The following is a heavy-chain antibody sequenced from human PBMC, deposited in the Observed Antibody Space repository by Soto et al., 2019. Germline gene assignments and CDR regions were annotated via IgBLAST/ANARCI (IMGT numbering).Heavy chain of an antibody. CDR1: GFTFSSYA. D-gene: IGHD1-1*01. CDR2: ISGSGGST. Sequence: PGGSLRLSCAASGFTFSSYAMSWVRQAPGKGLEWVSAISGSGGSTYYADSVKGRFTISRDNSKNTLYLQMNSLRAEDTAVYYCAKSVRNWSIAGYYYGMDVWGQGTTVTVSS. CDR3: AKSVRNWSIAGYYYGMDV. V-gene: IGHV3-23*01. J-gene: IGHJ6*02.